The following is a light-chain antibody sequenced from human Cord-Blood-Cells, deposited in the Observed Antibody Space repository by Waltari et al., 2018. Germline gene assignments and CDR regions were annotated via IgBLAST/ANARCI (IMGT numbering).Light chain of an antibody. CDR2: DVS. V-gene: IGLV2-11*01. CDR3: CSYAGSYTLEV. CDR1: SSDVGGYNY. Sequence: QSALTQPRSVSGSPGQSVTISCTGTSSDVGGYNYVSWYQQHPGKAPKLMIYDVSKRPSGVPDRFSCSKSGNTASLTISGLQAEDEADYYCCSYAGSYTLEVFGGGTKLTVL. J-gene: IGLJ2*01.